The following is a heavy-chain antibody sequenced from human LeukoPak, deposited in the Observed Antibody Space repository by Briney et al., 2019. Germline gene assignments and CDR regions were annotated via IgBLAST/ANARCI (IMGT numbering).Heavy chain of an antibody. CDR3: ARKDGDY. CDR2: IHSNGYT. Sequence: SETLSLTCTVSGGSISGYYWSWIRQPPGQGLEWIAYIHSNGYTNYNPSLKSRVTISVDTSKNQFSLKVTPVTAADTAMYYCARKDGDYWGRGTLVTVSS. CDR1: GGSISGYY. J-gene: IGHJ4*02. V-gene: IGHV4-4*09.